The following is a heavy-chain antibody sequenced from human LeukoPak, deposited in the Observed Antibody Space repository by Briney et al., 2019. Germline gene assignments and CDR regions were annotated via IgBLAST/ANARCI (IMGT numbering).Heavy chain of an antibody. CDR2: IIPIFGTA. V-gene: IGHV1-69*06. CDR3: ARALPEIYSSSSQGYMDV. Sequence: SVKVSCKASGGTFSSYAISWVRQAPGQGLEWMGGIIPIFGTANYAQKFQGRVTITADKSTSTAYMELSSLRSEDTAVYYCARALPEIYSSSSQGYMDVWGKGTTVTVSS. D-gene: IGHD6-6*01. J-gene: IGHJ6*03. CDR1: GGTFSSYA.